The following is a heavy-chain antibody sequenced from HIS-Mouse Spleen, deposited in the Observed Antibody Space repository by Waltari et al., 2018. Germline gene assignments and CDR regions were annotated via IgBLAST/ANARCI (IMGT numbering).Heavy chain of an antibody. D-gene: IGHD6-13*01. CDR2: IYYSGST. CDR1: GGSISSSSYY. Sequence: QLQLQESGPGLVKPSETLSLTCTVSGGSISSSSYYWGWIRQPPGKGLEWIGSIYYSGSTYYNPSLKRRVTKSVDTSKNQFSLKLRSVTAAETAVYYCAREIPYSSSWYDWYFDLWGRGTLVTVSS. V-gene: IGHV4-39*07. CDR3: AREIPYSSSWYDWYFDL. J-gene: IGHJ2*01.